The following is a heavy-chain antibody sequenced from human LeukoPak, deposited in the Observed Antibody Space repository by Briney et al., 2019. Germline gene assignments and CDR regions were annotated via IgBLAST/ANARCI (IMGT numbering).Heavy chain of an antibody. Sequence: KPSETLSLTCTVSGGSISSYYWSWIRQPPGKGLEWIGYIYYSGSTNYNPSLKSRVTISVDTSKNQFSLKLSSVTAADTAVYYCARSKAGTGYYEGVFDYWGQGTLVTVSS. CDR3: ARSKAGTGYYEGVFDY. CDR2: IYYSGST. J-gene: IGHJ4*02. V-gene: IGHV4-59*01. D-gene: IGHD6-13*01. CDR1: GGSISSYY.